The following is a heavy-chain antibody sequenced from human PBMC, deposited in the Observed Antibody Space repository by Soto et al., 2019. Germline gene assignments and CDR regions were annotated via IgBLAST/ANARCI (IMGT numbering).Heavy chain of an antibody. CDR3: ARHTPAISISDH. J-gene: IGHJ4*02. V-gene: IGHV4-39*01. D-gene: IGHD2-15*01. CDR1: GGFVSSSSYY. Sequence: SETLSLTCSVSGGFVSSSSYYWGWIRQPPGKGLEWIGSIYYSGSTYYNPSLKSRVTISVDTSKNQFSLKLSSVTAADTAVYYCARHTPAISISDHWGQGTLVTVS. CDR2: IYYSGST.